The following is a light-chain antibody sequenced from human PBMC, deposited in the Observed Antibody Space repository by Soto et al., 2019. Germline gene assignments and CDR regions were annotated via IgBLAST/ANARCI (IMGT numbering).Light chain of an antibody. Sequence: QSALTQPRSVSGSPGQSVTISCTGTSSEVGDYNYVSWYQQHPGKAPKTMIYDVNKRPSGVPDRFSGSKSGKTASLTISGLHAEDEADYYCCSYAGTHTVVFGGGTKLTVL. CDR1: SSEVGDYNY. J-gene: IGLJ2*01. CDR3: CSYAGTHTVV. CDR2: DVN. V-gene: IGLV2-11*01.